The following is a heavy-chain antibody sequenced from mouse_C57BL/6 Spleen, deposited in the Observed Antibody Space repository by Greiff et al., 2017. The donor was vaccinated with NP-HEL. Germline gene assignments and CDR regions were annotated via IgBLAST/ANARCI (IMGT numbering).Heavy chain of an antibody. J-gene: IGHJ4*01. CDR2: ISSGSSTI. CDR3: ARLTGSYAMGC. CDR1: GFTFSDYG. Sequence: EVMLVESGGGLVKPGGSLKLSCAASGFTFSDYGMHWVRQAPEKGLEWVAYISSGSSTIYYADTVKGRFTISRDNAKNTLFLQMTSLRSEDTAMYYCARLTGSYAMGCWGQGTSVTVSS. V-gene: IGHV5-17*01. D-gene: IGHD4-1*01.